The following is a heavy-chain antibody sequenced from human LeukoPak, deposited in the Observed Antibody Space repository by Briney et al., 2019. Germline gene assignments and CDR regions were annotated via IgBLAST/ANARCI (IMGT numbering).Heavy chain of an antibody. CDR1: GGSINSYY. J-gene: IGHJ5*02. CDR2: IYYRGST. Sequence: SETLSLTCTVSGGSINSYYWSWIRQPPGKGLEWIGYIYYRGSTNYNPSLKSRVTIIVDTSKNQFSLKLSFVTAADTAVYYCARIAAAGTRFDPWGQGTLVTVSS. D-gene: IGHD6-13*01. CDR3: ARIAAAGTRFDP. V-gene: IGHV4-59*01.